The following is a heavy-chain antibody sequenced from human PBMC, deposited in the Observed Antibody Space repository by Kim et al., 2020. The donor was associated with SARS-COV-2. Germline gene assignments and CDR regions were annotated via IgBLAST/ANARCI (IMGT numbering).Heavy chain of an antibody. D-gene: IGHD2-2*01. CDR3: ATLRAGEDIVVVPAAIRVVSYFDY. J-gene: IGHJ4*02. CDR1: GYTLTELS. V-gene: IGHV1-24*01. CDR2: FDPEDGET. Sequence: ASVKVSCKVSGYTLTELSMHWVRQAPGKGLEWMGGFDPEDGETIYAQKFQGRVTMTEDTSTDTAYMELSSLRSEDTAVYYCATLRAGEDIVVVPAAIRVVSYFDYWGQGTLVTVSS.